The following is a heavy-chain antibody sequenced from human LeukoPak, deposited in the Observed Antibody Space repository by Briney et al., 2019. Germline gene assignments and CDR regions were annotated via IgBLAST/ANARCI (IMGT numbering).Heavy chain of an antibody. CDR1: GFTFSSYA. D-gene: IGHD3-22*01. J-gene: IGHJ4*02. CDR3: GKDRDRTKWLRPFDY. V-gene: IGHV3-23*01. Sequence: GGSLRLSCAASGFTFSSYAMSWVRQAPGKGLEWVSAISGSGGSTYYADSVKGRFTISRDNSKNTLYLQMNSLRADDTAVYYWGKDRDRTKWLRPFDYWGQGTLVTVSS. CDR2: ISGSGGST.